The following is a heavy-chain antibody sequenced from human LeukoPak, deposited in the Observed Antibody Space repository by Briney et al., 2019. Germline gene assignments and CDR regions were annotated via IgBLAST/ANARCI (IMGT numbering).Heavy chain of an antibody. CDR1: GFTFSSYW. Sequence: TGGSLRLSCAASGFTFSSYWMNWVRQAPGQGLEWVSGISTTGADTYYADSVKGRLTVSRDNFKNTLYLQMNSLRAEDTAIYYCAKVAAETLIDVWGQGTTVIVSS. CDR3: AKVAAETLIDV. D-gene: IGHD6-25*01. CDR2: ISTTGADT. V-gene: IGHV3-23*01. J-gene: IGHJ6*02.